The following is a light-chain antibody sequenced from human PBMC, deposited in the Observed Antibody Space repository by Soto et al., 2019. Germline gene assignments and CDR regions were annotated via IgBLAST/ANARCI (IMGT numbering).Light chain of an antibody. V-gene: IGLV2-14*01. CDR1: SSDVGGYNY. CDR3: SSYTSSSALLYG. Sequence: QSALTQPASVSGSPGQSITISCTGTSSDVGGYNYVSWYQQHPGKAPKLMIYDVSNRPSGVSNRFSGYKSGNTASLTISGLQAEDEADYYCSSYTSSSALLYGLGTGSKVAVL. CDR2: DVS. J-gene: IGLJ1*01.